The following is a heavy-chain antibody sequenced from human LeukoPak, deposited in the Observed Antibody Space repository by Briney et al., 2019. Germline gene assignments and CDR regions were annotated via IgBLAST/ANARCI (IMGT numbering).Heavy chain of an antibody. Sequence: SQTLSLTCAISGDSVSTKSAAWNWLRQSPSRGLEWLGRTYYRSKWFNDYAVSVKSRITINPDTSKNQFSLQLNSVTPDDTAVYYCARANWGEYFDHWGQGTLVTVS. CDR1: GDSVSTKSAA. J-gene: IGHJ4*02. CDR2: TYYRSKWFN. CDR3: ARANWGEYFDH. D-gene: IGHD7-27*01. V-gene: IGHV6-1*01.